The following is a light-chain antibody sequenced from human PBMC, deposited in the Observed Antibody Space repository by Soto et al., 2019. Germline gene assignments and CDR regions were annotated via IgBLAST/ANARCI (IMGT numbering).Light chain of an antibody. Sequence: QSVLTQPLSASGTPGQRVTISCSGSSSNIGRHGVNWYQHLPGAAPKLLIYSNNQRPSGVPDRFSGSTSGTSVSLTISGLQSEDEADYYCATWDDSLNGVVFGGGTKLTVL. V-gene: IGLV1-44*01. J-gene: IGLJ2*01. CDR3: ATWDDSLNGVV. CDR1: SSNIGRHG. CDR2: SNN.